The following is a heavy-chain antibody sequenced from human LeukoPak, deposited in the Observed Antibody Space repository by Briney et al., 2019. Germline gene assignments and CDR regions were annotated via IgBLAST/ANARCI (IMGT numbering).Heavy chain of an antibody. D-gene: IGHD3-10*01. CDR3: AKVMKGSERLTMVRGVIIKTAGLYYMDV. CDR2: ISASGCST. V-gene: IGHV3-23*01. CDR1: GFTLSSYA. Sequence: AGGSLRLSCAASGFTLSSYAMSWVRQAPGKGLAWFSSISASGCSTNYADSVKGRFTISRDNSKNTVYLQMNSLRAEDTAVYYCAKVMKGSERLTMVRGVIIKTAGLYYMDVWGKGTTVTVSS. J-gene: IGHJ6*03.